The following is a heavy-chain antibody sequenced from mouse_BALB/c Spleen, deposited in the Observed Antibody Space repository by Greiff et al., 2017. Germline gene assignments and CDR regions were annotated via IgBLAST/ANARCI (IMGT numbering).Heavy chain of an antibody. Sequence: QVQLKESGPGLVAPSQSLSITCTVSGFSLTSYGVHWVRQPPGKGLEWLGVIWAGGSTNYNSALMSRLSISKDNSKSQVFLKMNSLQTDDTAMYYCAKHKFNSAWFAYWGQGTLVTVSA. CDR3: AKHKFNSAWFAY. V-gene: IGHV2-9*02. J-gene: IGHJ3*01. D-gene: IGHD3-1*01. CDR2: IWAGGST. CDR1: GFSLTSYG.